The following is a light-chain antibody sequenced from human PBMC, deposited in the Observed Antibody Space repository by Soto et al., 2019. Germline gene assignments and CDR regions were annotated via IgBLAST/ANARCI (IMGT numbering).Light chain of an antibody. CDR3: GTWDSSLSVYV. J-gene: IGLJ1*01. Sequence: VLTQPPSVSAAPGQKVTISCSGSSPNIGNNFVSWFQQLPGAAPKVLIYDNDKRPSGIPDRFSGSKSGTSATLDITGLQTGDEADYYCGTWDSSLSVYVLAIGTKSPS. CDR2: DND. CDR1: SPNIGNNF. V-gene: IGLV1-51*01.